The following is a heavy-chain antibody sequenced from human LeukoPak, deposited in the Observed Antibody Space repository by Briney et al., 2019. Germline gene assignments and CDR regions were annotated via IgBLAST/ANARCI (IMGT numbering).Heavy chain of an antibody. CDR2: MNPNSGNT. J-gene: IGHJ5*02. CDR3: ARAVRGIAAAGTNWFDP. V-gene: IGHV1-8*01. Sequence: GASVKVSCKASGYTFTSYDINWVRQATGQGLEWMGWMNPNSGNTGYAQKFQGRVTMTRNTSISTAYMELSSLRSEDTAVYYCARAVRGIAAAGTNWFDPWGQGTLVTVSS. CDR1: GYTFTSYD. D-gene: IGHD6-13*01.